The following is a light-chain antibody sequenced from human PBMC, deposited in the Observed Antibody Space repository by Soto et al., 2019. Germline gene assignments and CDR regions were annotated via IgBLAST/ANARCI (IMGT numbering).Light chain of an antibody. J-gene: IGKJ1*01. CDR1: QSVSSKY. V-gene: IGKV3-20*01. CDR3: QQYGYSFWT. CDR2: GAS. Sequence: ERVMTQSPDTLSVSPGERATLSCRASQSVSSKYFTWYQHKSGQAPRLLIYGASSRATGIPDRFSGSGSGADYTLTISSLEPEDSAMYYCQQYGYSFWTFGQGTKVDI.